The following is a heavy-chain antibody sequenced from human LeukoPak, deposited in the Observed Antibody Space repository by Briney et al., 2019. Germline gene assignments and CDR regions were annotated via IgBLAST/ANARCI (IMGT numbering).Heavy chain of an antibody. CDR3: ARRYCSSTSCYAYDY. D-gene: IGHD2-2*01. V-gene: IGHV4-34*01. Sequence: SETLSLTCAVYGGSFSGYYWSWIRQPPGKGLEWIGEINHSGSTNYNPSLKSRVTISVDTSKNQFSLKLSSVTAADTAVYYCARRYCSSTSCYAYDYWGQGTLVTVSS. J-gene: IGHJ4*02. CDR2: INHSGST. CDR1: GGSFSGYY.